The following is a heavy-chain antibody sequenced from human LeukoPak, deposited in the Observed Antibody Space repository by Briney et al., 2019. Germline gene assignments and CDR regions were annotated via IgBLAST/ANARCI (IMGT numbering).Heavy chain of an antibody. CDR1: EFTFSSYA. J-gene: IGHJ4*02. Sequence: GGSLRLSCAASEFTFSSYAMSWVRQAPGKRLEWVSVISDSGSSTYYTDSVKGRFTISRDNSKNTLYLQMNSLRAEDTAVYYCAKSPHYSSGWGVFDYWGQGTLVTVSS. CDR2: ISDSGSST. CDR3: AKSPHYSSGWGVFDY. D-gene: IGHD6-19*01. V-gene: IGHV3-23*01.